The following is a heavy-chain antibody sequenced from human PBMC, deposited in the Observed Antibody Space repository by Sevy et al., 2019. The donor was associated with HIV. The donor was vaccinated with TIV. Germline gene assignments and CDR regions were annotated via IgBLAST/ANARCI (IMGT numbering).Heavy chain of an antibody. V-gene: IGHV4-59*08. CDR2: IYYNGHI. CDR3: AGENAWGRGYS. D-gene: IGHD1-26*01. J-gene: IGHJ4*02. Sequence: SETLSHTCTVSGGSITSLYWNWIRQPPGKGLEWIANIYYNGHINYNPSLKSRVTLSLDTSKNQFSLRLSSVTAADTAMYYYAGENAWGRGYSWGQGTLVTVSS. CDR1: GGSITSLY.